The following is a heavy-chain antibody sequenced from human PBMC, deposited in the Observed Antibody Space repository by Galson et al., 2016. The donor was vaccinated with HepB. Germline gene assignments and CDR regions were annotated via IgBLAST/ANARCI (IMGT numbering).Heavy chain of an antibody. J-gene: IGHJ6*03. CDR2: ISKTGDTT. CDR3: ARDFKLGDPDYMDV. D-gene: IGHD1-26*01. V-gene: IGHV3-30-3*01. Sequence: SLRLSCAGSGFTFDSAWMNWVRQAPGKGLDWVAVISKTGDTTFYGDSVKGRFTISRDNSKNTVDLKIHRLRSEDAAVYFCARDFKLGDPDYMDVWGKGTTVTVS. CDR1: GFTFDSAW.